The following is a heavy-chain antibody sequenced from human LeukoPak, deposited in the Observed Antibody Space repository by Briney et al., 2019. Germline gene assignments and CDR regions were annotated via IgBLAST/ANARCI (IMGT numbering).Heavy chain of an antibody. CDR3: AHLIQVPDILTGYYSIDNLGWDY. V-gene: IGHV2-5*02. J-gene: IGHJ4*02. CDR1: GFSLSTSGVG. CDR2: IYWDDDK. Sequence: SGPTLVNPTQTLTLTCTFSGFSLSTSGVGVGWIRQPPGKALEWLALIYWDDDKRYSPSLKGRLTITKDTSKNQVVLTMTNMDPVDTATYYCAHLIQVPDILTGYYSIDNLGWDYWGQGTLVTVSS. D-gene: IGHD3-9*01.